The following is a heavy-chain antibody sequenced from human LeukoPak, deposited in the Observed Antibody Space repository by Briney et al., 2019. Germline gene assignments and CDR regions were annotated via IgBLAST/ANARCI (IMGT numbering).Heavy chain of an antibody. CDR1: GFTFSTYA. D-gene: IGHD3-9*01. Sequence: GGSLRLSCAASGFTFSTYAMSWVRQAPGKGLEWVLSITGSGGSTYYADSVKGRFTIFRDNSKNTLYLQMNSLRAEDTAVYYCANFAVIDSLPDYWGQGTLVTVSS. CDR3: ANFAVIDSLPDY. V-gene: IGHV3-23*01. J-gene: IGHJ4*02. CDR2: ITGSGGST.